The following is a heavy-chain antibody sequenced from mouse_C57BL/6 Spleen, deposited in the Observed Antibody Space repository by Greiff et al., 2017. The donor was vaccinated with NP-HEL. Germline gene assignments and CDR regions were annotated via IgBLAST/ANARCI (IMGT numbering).Heavy chain of an antibody. J-gene: IGHJ1*03. V-gene: IGHV10-1*01. CDR1: GFSFNTYA. Sequence: EVHLVESGGGLVQPKGSLKLSCAASGFSFNTYAMNWVRQAPGKGLEWVARIRSKSNNYATYYADSVKDRFTISRDDSKSMLYLQMNNLEAEDTAMYYCVGHERDFDVWGTGTTVTVSS. CDR2: IRSKSNNYAT. CDR3: VGHERDFDV.